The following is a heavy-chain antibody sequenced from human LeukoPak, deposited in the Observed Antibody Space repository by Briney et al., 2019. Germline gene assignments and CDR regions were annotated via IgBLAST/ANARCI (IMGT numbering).Heavy chain of an antibody. Sequence: PGGSLRLSCAASGVTFGTNGMHWFRQAPGKGLEWVAFIRSDGSYRFYAGSVKGRLSIYRDNSKNTLFLQMNSLRVEDTAVYSCARGETARRGALDNWGQGTLVSVSS. J-gene: IGHJ4*02. V-gene: IGHV3-30*02. CDR3: ARGETARRGALDN. CDR1: GVTFGTNG. D-gene: IGHD6-6*01. CDR2: IRSDGSYR.